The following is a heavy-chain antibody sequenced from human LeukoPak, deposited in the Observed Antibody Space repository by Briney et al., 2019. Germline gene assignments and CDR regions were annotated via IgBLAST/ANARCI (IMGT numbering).Heavy chain of an antibody. V-gene: IGHV4-34*01. CDR1: GFTFSSYA. J-gene: IGHJ6*02. CDR2: INHSGST. D-gene: IGHD3-10*01. CDR3: ARERIGITMVRGYYGMDV. Sequence: GSLRLSCAASGFTFSSYAMSWVRQPPGKGLEWIGEINHSGSTNYNPSLKSRVTISVDTSKDQFSLKLSSVTAADTAVYYCARERIGITMVRGYYGMDVWGQGTTVTVSS.